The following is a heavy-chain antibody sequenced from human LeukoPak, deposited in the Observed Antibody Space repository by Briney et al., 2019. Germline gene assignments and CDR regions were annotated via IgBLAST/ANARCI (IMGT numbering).Heavy chain of an antibody. CDR3: AKGDSYLATIFGSDY. CDR1: GFTFSSYG. CDR2: IRGSGTST. Sequence: GGSLRLSCAGSGFTFSSYGMSWVRQAPGKGLEWVSCIRGSGTSTYYVDSVKGRFTISRDNSKNTLYLQMNSLRAEDTAVYYCAKGDSYLATIFGSDYWGQGTLVTVSS. J-gene: IGHJ4*02. V-gene: IGHV3-23*01. D-gene: IGHD3-3*01.